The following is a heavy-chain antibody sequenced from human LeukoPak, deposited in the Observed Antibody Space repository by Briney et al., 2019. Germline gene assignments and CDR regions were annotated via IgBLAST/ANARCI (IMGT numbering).Heavy chain of an antibody. CDR2: MNPNSGNT. CDR1: GYTFTSYD. CDR3: ARGRYYYDSSGYYYVGSYYYYYGMDV. J-gene: IGHJ6*02. D-gene: IGHD3-22*01. V-gene: IGHV1-8*01. Sequence: ASVKVSCKASGYTFTSYDINWVRQATGQGLEWMGWMNPNSGNTGYAQKFQGRVTMTRNTSISTAYMELSSLRSEDTAVYYCARGRYYYDSSGYYYVGSYYYYYGMDVWAKGPRSPSP.